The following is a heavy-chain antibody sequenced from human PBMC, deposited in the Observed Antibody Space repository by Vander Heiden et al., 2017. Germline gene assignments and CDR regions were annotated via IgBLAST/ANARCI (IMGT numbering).Heavy chain of an antibody. V-gene: IGHV1-69*10. D-gene: IGHD2-2*01. J-gene: IGHJ6*02. Sequence: QVQLVQSGAEVKKPGSSVKVSCKASGGTFTSHAISWVRQAPGQGLEWMGGTIPLLAFTNYAQNFQARVTITADKSTSTSYMELRSLRSEDTAVYYCARSPLETRYCSSTRCFYYYYGMDVWGQGTTVTVSS. CDR1: GGTFTSHA. CDR3: ARSPLETRYCSSTRCFYYYYGMDV. CDR2: TIPLLAFT.